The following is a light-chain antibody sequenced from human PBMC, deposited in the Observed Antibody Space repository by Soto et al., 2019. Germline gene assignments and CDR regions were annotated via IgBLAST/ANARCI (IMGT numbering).Light chain of an antibody. V-gene: IGLV2-23*01. CDR3: CSYAGSSTPYV. J-gene: IGLJ1*01. Sequence: QSVLTQPASVSGSPGQSITISCTGTSSDVGSYNLVSWYQQHPGKAPKLIIYEGSKRPSGVSNRFSGSKSGNTASLTISGLQAEDEADYYCCSYAGSSTPYVFGTGTKLPVL. CDR1: SSDVGSYNL. CDR2: EGS.